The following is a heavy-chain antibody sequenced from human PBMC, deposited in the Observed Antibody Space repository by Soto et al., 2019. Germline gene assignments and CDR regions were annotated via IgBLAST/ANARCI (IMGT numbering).Heavy chain of an antibody. CDR2: ISGSGDSS. CDR3: AKDRDGAAAGPTKCYGMDV. CDR1: GFTFSSYA. D-gene: IGHD6-13*01. Sequence: EVQLLESGGGLVQPGGSLRLSCAASGFTFSSYAMSWVRQAPGKGPEWVSVISGSGDSSYYADSVRGRFHISRDNSKKTLYIQMNSLRAEDTAVYYCAKDRDGAAAGPTKCYGMDVWGQGTTVTVSS. V-gene: IGHV3-23*01. J-gene: IGHJ6*02.